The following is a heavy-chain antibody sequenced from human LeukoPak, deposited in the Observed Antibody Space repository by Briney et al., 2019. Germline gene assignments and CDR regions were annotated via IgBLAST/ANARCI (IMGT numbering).Heavy chain of an antibody. V-gene: IGHV3-23*01. D-gene: IGHD2-2*01. CDR2: ISGSGGST. J-gene: IGHJ5*02. CDR1: GFTFSSYA. Sequence: PGGSLRLSCAASGFTFSSYAMSWVRQAPGKGLEWVSAISGSGGSTYYADSVKGRFTISRDNSKSTLYLQMNSLRAEDTAVYYCARADRNCSSTSCYDWFDPWGQGTLVTVSS. CDR3: ARADRNCSSTSCYDWFDP.